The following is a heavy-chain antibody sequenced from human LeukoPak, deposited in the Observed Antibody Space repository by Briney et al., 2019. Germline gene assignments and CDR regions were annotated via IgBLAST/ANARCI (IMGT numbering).Heavy chain of an antibody. J-gene: IGHJ4*02. Sequence: GRSLRLSCAASGFTVSSNFMSWVRQAPGKGLEWVANIKQDGSEKYYVDSVKGRFTISRDNAKNSLYLQMNSLRAEDTAVYYCARGGYEQCVDYWGQGTLVTVSS. D-gene: IGHD5-12*01. CDR2: IKQDGSEK. CDR3: ARGGYEQCVDY. CDR1: GFTVSSNF. V-gene: IGHV3-7*01.